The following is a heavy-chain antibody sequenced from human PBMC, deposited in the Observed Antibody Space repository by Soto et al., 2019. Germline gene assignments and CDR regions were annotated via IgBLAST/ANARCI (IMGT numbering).Heavy chain of an antibody. CDR1: GFTFGSYG. CDR2: ITGSGGSK. CDR3: ARDNPGYSRGVDD. Sequence: GGSLRLSCAASGFTFGSYGMHWVRQAPGKGLEWVSAITGSGGSKYYADSVKGRFTISRDNSKNTLYLQMNSLRAEDKALYYCARDNPGYSRGVDDWGQGTLVTVSS. J-gene: IGHJ4*02. V-gene: IGHV3-23*01. D-gene: IGHD5-12*01.